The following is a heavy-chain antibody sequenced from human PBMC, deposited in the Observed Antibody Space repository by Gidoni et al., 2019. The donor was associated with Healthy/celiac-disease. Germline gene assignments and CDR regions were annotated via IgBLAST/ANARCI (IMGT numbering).Heavy chain of an antibody. CDR1: GFTFSSSS. Sequence: EVQLVESGGGLVQPGGSLGLSCAASGFTFSSSSMNWVRQAPGKGLEWVSYISSSSSTIYYADSVKGRFTISRDNAKNSLYLQMNSLRAEDTAVYYCARDRYDYGDYGDAFDIWGQGTMVTVSS. CDR2: ISSSSSTI. D-gene: IGHD4-17*01. J-gene: IGHJ3*02. V-gene: IGHV3-48*04. CDR3: ARDRYDYGDYGDAFDI.